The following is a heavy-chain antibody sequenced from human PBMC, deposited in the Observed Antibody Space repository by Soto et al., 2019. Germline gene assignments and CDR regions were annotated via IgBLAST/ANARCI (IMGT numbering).Heavy chain of an antibody. Sequence: SVKLSCKASGYTFTSYYMHSARQYTGQGLEWMGIINPSGGSTSYAQKFQGRVTMTRDTSTSTVYMELSSLRSEDTAVYYCAREYLGVTTDWFDPWGKGTLVTVSS. CDR1: GYTFTSYY. CDR3: AREYLGVTTDWFDP. D-gene: IGHD4-17*01. CDR2: INPSGGST. V-gene: IGHV1-46*01. J-gene: IGHJ5*02.